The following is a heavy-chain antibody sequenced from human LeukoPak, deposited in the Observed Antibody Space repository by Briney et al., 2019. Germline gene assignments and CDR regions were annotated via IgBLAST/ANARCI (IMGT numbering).Heavy chain of an antibody. Sequence: ASVKDSCKAAGYTFIRYGISWVRQAPGQGLEWMGWISAYNGNTKNVQKFQGRVTMTTDTSTSIAYMELRSLRSDDTAVYYCARGGQLLTSDFDYWGQGTLVTVSS. CDR1: GYTFIRYG. D-gene: IGHD4-23*01. CDR3: ARGGQLLTSDFDY. J-gene: IGHJ4*02. V-gene: IGHV1-18*01. CDR2: ISAYNGNT.